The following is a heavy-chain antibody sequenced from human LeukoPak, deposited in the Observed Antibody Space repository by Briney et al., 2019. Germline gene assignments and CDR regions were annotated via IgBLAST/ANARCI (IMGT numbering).Heavy chain of an antibody. V-gene: IGHV1-69*06. J-gene: IGHJ4*02. D-gene: IGHD2-2*01. CDR1: GCTFSSYD. CDR3: ASGTTDIVVVPATLRNYYFDY. CDR2: IIPMLGTP. Sequence: ASVKVSCKASGCTFSSYDISWVRQAPGQGLEWMGVIIPMLGTPNYAQKFQGRVTITADKSTSTAYMDLSSLRSEDTAVYYCASGTTDIVVVPATLRNYYFDYWGQGTLVTVSS.